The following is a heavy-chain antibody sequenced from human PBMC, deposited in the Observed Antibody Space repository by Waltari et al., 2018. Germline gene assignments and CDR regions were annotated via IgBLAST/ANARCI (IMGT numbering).Heavy chain of an antibody. Sequence: QVQLQESGPGLVKPSQTLSLTCTVSGGSISSGSYYWSWIRQPAGKGLEWIGYIYTSGSTNYNPSLKSRVTISVDTSKNQSSLKLSSVTAADTAVYYCSRDRNYYYGMDVWGQGTTVTVSS. J-gene: IGHJ6*02. V-gene: IGHV4-61*09. CDR3: SRDRNYYYGMDV. CDR2: IYTSGST. CDR1: GGSISSGSYY.